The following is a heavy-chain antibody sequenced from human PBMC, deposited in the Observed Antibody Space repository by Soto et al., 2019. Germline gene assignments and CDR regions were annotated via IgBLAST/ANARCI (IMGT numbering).Heavy chain of an antibody. CDR1: GFSFSSYA. Sequence: GGSLRLSCAASGFSFSSYAMSWVRQAPGKGLEWVSVISGSGDSTHYADSVKDRFTISRDNSKNTLYVQMNSLRAEDTAVYYCAKGRYSSSYYYMDVWGKGTTVTVSS. D-gene: IGHD6-6*01. J-gene: IGHJ6*03. V-gene: IGHV3-23*01. CDR3: AKGRYSSSYYYMDV. CDR2: ISGSGDST.